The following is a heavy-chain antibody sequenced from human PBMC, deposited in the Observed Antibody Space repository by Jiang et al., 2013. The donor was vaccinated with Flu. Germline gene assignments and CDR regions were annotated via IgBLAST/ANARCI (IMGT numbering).Heavy chain of an antibody. CDR3: ASEGYSGYDLSAFDI. Sequence: KVSCKASGYTFTSYYMHWVRQAPGQGLEWMGIINPSGGSTSYAQKFQGRVTMTRDASTSTVYMELSSLRSEDTAVYYCASEGYSGYDLSAFDIWGQGTMVTVSS. D-gene: IGHD5-12*01. J-gene: IGHJ3*02. CDR2: INPSGGST. CDR1: GYTFTSYY. V-gene: IGHV1-46*01.